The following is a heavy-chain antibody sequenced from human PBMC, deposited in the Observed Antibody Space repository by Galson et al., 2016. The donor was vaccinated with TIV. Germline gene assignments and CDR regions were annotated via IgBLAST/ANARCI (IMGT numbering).Heavy chain of an antibody. CDR2: ISAYNGNT. CDR3: ARRGRFLDSYYYYVMDV. J-gene: IGHJ6*02. D-gene: IGHD3/OR15-3a*01. CDR1: GYTFISYG. Sequence: QSGAEVKKPGASVKVSCKASGYTFISYGISWVRQAPGQGLEWMGWISAYNGNTKYVQKLQGRVTMTTDTSTSTAYMELRSLRSDDTAVYYCARRGRFLDSYYYYVMDVWGQGTPVTVSS. V-gene: IGHV1-18*01.